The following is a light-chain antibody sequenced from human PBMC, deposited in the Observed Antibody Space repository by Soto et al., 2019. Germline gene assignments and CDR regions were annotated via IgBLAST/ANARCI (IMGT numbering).Light chain of an antibody. J-gene: IGKJ2*01. CDR3: QQYNYWPPLYT. CDR2: RAS. CDR1: QSVSSN. Sequence: EIVMTQSPATLSVSPGERATLSCRASQSVSSNLDWYQQKPGQAPRLLIYRASTRATGIPARFSGSGSGTEFTLTISSLQSEDFAVYYCQQYNYWPPLYTFGQGTKLEIK. V-gene: IGKV3-15*01.